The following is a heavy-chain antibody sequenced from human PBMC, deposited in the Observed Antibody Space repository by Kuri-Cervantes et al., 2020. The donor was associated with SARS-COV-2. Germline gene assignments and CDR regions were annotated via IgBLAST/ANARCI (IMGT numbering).Heavy chain of an antibody. V-gene: IGHV1-18*01. CDR2: ISAYNGNT. CDR3: ARGRTSGVLTAILW. D-gene: IGHD2-21*02. CDR1: GGTFSSYA. Sequence: ASVKVSCKASGGTFSSYAISWVRQAPGQGLEWMGWISAYNGNTNYAQKLQGRVTMTTDTSTSTAYMELRSLRSDDTAVYYCARGRTSGVLTAILWWGQGTLVTVSS. J-gene: IGHJ4*02.